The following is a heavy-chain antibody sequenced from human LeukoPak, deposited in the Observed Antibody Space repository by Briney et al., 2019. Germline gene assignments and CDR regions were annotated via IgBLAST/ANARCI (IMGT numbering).Heavy chain of an antibody. D-gene: IGHD3-22*01. J-gene: IGHJ4*02. Sequence: GGSLILSCAASGFTFSSYGMHWVRQAPGKGLEWVSGINWNGDSTNYADSVKGRFTISRDNAKNSLYLQMNSLRAEDTALYYCARGLKYYFDSSAYYSGEGFDYWGQGTLVTVSS. CDR2: INWNGDST. CDR3: ARGLKYYFDSSAYYSGEGFDY. CDR1: GFTFSSYG. V-gene: IGHV3-20*04.